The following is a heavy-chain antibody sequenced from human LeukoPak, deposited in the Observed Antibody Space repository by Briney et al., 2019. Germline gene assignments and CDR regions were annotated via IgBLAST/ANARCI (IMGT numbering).Heavy chain of an antibody. V-gene: IGHV3-30*18. J-gene: IGHJ4*02. CDR2: ISYDGINK. CDR3: AKGYCSSTSCLKTD. CDR1: GFTFSSYA. D-gene: IGHD2-2*01. Sequence: GGSLRLSCAASGFTFSSYAMHWVRQAPGKGLEWVAVISYDGINKYYADSVKGRFTISRDNSKNTLFLQMNSLRVEDTAVYYCAKGYCSSTSCLKTDWGQGTLVTVSS.